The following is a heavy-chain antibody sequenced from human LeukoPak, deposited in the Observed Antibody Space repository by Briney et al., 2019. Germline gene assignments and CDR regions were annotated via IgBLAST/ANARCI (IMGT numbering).Heavy chain of an antibody. Sequence: EASVKVSCKASGYTFTGYYMHWVRQAPGQGLEWMGRINPNSGGTNYAQKFQGRVTMTRDTSISTAYMELSRLRSDDTAVYYYARGGYDFWSGYYNANASSYYYGMDVWGQGTTVTVSS. V-gene: IGHV1-2*06. CDR2: INPNSGGT. D-gene: IGHD3-3*01. CDR1: GYTFTGYY. J-gene: IGHJ6*02. CDR3: ARGGYDFWSGYYNANASSYYYGMDV.